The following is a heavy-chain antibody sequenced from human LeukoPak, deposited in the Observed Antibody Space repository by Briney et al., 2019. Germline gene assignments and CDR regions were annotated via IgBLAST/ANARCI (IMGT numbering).Heavy chain of an antibody. CDR3: AKYLGAKTLIAAAGFDY. CDR2: ISGSGGST. V-gene: IGHV3-23*01. Sequence: PGGSLRLSCAASGFTFSSYAMSWVRQAPGKGLEWVSAISGSGGSTYYADSVKGRFTISRDNSKNTLYLQMNSLRAEDTAVYYCAKYLGAKTLIAAAGFDYWGQGTLVTVSS. CDR1: GFTFSSYA. D-gene: IGHD6-13*01. J-gene: IGHJ4*02.